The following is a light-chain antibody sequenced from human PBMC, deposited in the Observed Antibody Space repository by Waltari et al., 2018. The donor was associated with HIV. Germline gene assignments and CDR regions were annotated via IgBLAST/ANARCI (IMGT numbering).Light chain of an antibody. CDR2: YDS. CDR3: QVWDSSSDTYV. J-gene: IGLJ1*01. V-gene: IGLV3-21*04. CDR1: NIGSKR. Sequence: SFVLTQPPSVSVAPANTARSSCGGNNIGSKREHWYQQKPGQAPGLVIYYDSDRPSGIPERFSGSNSGNTATLTISRVEAGDEVDYYCQVWDSSSDTYVFGTGTKVTVL.